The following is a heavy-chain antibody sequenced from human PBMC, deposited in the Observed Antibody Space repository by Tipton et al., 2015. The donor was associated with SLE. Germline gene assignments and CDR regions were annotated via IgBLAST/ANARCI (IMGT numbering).Heavy chain of an antibody. D-gene: IGHD3-3*01. CDR2: IYYSGST. Sequence: TLSLTCTVSGGSISSYHWSWIRQPPGKGLEWIGYIYYSGSTNYNPSLKSRVTISVDTSKNQFSLKLSSVTAADTAVYYCARGIFGVVNLFDYWGQGTLVTVSS. J-gene: IGHJ4*02. V-gene: IGHV4-59*01. CDR1: GGSISSYH. CDR3: ARGIFGVVNLFDY.